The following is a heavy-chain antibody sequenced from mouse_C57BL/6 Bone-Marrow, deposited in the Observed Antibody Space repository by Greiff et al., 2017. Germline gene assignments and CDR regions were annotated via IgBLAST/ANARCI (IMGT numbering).Heavy chain of an antibody. J-gene: IGHJ4*01. CDR3: ARDSYDYDGDYYAMDY. D-gene: IGHD2-4*01. Sequence: QVQLQQPGAELVKPGASVKLSCKASGYTFTSYWMQWVKQRPGQGLEWIGEIDPSDSYTNYNQKFKGQAPLTVDTSSSTAYMQLSSLTSEDSAVYYWARDSYDYDGDYYAMDYWGQGTSVTVSA. V-gene: IGHV1-50*01. CDR2: IDPSDSYT. CDR1: GYTFTSYW.